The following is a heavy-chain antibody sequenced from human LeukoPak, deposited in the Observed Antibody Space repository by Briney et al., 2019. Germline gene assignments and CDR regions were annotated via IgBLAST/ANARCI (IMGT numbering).Heavy chain of an antibody. CDR1: GYTFTSYG. Sequence: ASVKVSCKASGYTFTSYGISWVRQAPGQGLEWMGWISAYNGNTNYAQKLQGRVTMTTDTSTSTAYMELRSLRSDDTAVYYCARFLQGSGVPTLDYWGQGTLVTVSS. CDR3: ARFLQGSGVPTLDY. D-gene: IGHD2-15*01. CDR2: ISAYNGNT. V-gene: IGHV1-18*01. J-gene: IGHJ4*02.